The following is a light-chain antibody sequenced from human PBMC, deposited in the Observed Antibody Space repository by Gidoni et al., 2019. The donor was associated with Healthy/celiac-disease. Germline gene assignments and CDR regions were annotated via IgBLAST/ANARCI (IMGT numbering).Light chain of an antibody. Sequence: DIVMTQSPESLAVSLGERATINCKSSQSVLYSSNNKNYLAWYQPKPGPPPKLLIYWASTRESGVPDRFSGSGSGTDFTLTISSLQAEDVAVYYCQQYYSTPYTFGQGTKLEIK. J-gene: IGKJ2*01. CDR3: QQYYSTPYT. CDR1: QSVLYSSNNKNY. V-gene: IGKV4-1*01. CDR2: WAS.